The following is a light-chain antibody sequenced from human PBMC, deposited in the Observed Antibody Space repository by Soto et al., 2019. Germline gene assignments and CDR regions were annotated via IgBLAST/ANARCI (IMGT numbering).Light chain of an antibody. Sequence: QSALTQPPSASGSPGQSVTISCTGTSSDVGGYNYVSWYQQHPGKAPKLMLYEVTKRPSGVPDRFSGSKSGNTASLTVSGLQAEDEADYYCSSYAGSNNVVFGGGTKLNVL. J-gene: IGLJ3*02. V-gene: IGLV2-8*01. CDR2: EVT. CDR3: SSYAGSNNVV. CDR1: SSDVGGYNY.